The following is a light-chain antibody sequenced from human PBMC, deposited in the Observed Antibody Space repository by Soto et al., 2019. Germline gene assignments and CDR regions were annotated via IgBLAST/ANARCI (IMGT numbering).Light chain of an antibody. V-gene: IGLV1-51*02. J-gene: IGLJ2*01. CDR1: SSNIGINI. CDR3: ASWDTSLNSGV. Sequence: QAVLTQPPSVSAAPGQKVTISCSGGSSNIGINIVSWYQQLPGTAPKLLIYEDNKRPSGIPDRFSGSKSGTSATLGITARQTGDEADYYCASWDTSLNSGVFGGGTQLTVL. CDR2: EDN.